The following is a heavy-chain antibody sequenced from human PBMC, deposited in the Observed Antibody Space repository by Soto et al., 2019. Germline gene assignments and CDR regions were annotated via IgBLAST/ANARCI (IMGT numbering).Heavy chain of an antibody. D-gene: IGHD3-9*01. Sequence: SLRLSCAASGFTVNSNYMSWVRQAPGKGLEWVSIIYSGGSTYYADSVKGRFTISRDTSKNTLYLQMNSLRAEDTAVYYCATPSYPTGYYAYWGQGTLVTVSS. J-gene: IGHJ4*02. CDR2: IYSGGST. CDR1: GFTVNSNY. V-gene: IGHV3-53*01. CDR3: ATPSYPTGYYAY.